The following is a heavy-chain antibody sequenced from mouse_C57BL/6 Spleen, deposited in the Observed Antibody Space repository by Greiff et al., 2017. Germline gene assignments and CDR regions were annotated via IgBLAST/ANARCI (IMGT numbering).Heavy chain of an antibody. CDR1: GYTFTSYG. Sequence: VQLQQSGAELARPGASVKLSCKASGYTFTSYGISWVKQRTGQGLEWIGEIYPRSGNTYYNEKFKGKATLTADKSSSTAYMELRSLTSEDSAVYFCARHSSGYPFAYWGQGTLVTVSA. V-gene: IGHV1-81*01. D-gene: IGHD3-2*02. J-gene: IGHJ3*01. CDR3: ARHSSGYPFAY. CDR2: IYPRSGNT.